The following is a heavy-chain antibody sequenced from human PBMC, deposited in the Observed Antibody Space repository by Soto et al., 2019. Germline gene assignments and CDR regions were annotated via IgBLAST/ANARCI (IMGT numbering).Heavy chain of an antibody. CDR1: GQSIGSYY. CDR3: ARHGGYKYNFDF. V-gene: IGHV4-59*08. J-gene: IGHJ4*02. Sequence: QVQLQESGPGLVKTSETLSLTCTVSGQSIGSYYWSWIRQSPGKGPEWIGYIFYTGSTNYNPSLQSRATISIDTSKNHFSLLLTSLTAADTAVYYCARHGGYKYNFDFWGQGTLVTVSS. CDR2: IFYTGST. D-gene: IGHD1-1*01.